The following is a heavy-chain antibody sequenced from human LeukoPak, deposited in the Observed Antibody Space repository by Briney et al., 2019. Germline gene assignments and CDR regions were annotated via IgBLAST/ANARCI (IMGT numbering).Heavy chain of an antibody. D-gene: IGHD1-26*01. J-gene: IGHJ4*02. CDR1: GGTFSSYA. CDR2: IIPIFGTA. Sequence: SVKVSCKASGGTFSSYAISWVRQAPGQGLEWMGGIIPIFGTANYAQKFQGRVTITADESTSTAYMELSSLRSEDTAAYYCARGLSGSQPLDYWGQGTLVTVSS. V-gene: IGHV1-69*13. CDR3: ARGLSGSQPLDY.